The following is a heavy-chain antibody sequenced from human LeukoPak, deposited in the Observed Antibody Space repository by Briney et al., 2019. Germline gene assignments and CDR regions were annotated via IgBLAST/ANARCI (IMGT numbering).Heavy chain of an antibody. V-gene: IGHV1-2*02. J-gene: IGHJ4*02. CDR1: GYTFTGYY. CDR2: INPNSGGT. Sequence: VASVKVSCKASGYTFTGYYMHWVRQAPGQGLEWMGWINPNSGGTNYAQKFQGRVTMTRDTSISTAYMELSRLRSDDTAVYYCARARYCTNGVCYTFDYWGQGTLVTVSS. D-gene: IGHD2-8*01. CDR3: ARARYCTNGVCYTFDY.